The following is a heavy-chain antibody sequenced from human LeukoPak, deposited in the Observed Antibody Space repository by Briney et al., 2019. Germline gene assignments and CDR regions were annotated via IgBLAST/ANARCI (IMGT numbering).Heavy chain of an antibody. CDR1: GGSFSGYY. D-gene: IGHD2-15*01. V-gene: IGHV4-34*01. CDR3: ARHWQEYCSGGSCYSRAPNWFDP. CDR2: INHSGST. J-gene: IGHJ5*02. Sequence: SETLSLTCAAYGGSFSGYYWSWIRQPPGKGLEWIGEINHSGSTNYNPSLKSRVTISVDTSKNQFSLKLSSVTAADTAVYYCARHWQEYCSGGSCYSRAPNWFDPWGQGTLVTVSS.